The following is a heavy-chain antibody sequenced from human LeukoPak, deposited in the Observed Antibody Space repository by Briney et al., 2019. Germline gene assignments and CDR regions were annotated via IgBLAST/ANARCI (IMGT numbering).Heavy chain of an antibody. CDR2: ISYDGSNK. CDR1: GFTFSGYA. CDR3: ARDGRGYGSGSYYKNYYYYGMGV. Sequence: GGSLRLSCAASGFTFSGYAMHWVRQAPGKGLEWVAVISYDGSNKYYADSVKGRFTISRDNSKNTLYLQMNSLRAEDTAVYYCARDGRGYGSGSYYKNYYYYGMGVWGQGTTVTVSS. D-gene: IGHD3-10*01. V-gene: IGHV3-30*04. J-gene: IGHJ6*02.